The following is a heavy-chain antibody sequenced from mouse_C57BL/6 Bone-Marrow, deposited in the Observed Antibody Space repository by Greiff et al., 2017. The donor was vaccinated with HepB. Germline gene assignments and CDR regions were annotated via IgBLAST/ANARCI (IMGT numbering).Heavy chain of an antibody. CDR2: ISNGGGST. Sequence: DVMLVESGGGLVQPGGSLKLSCAASGFTFSDYYMYWVRQTPEKRLEWVAYISNGGGSTYYPDTVKGRFTISRDNAKNTLYLQMSRLKSEDTAIYYCAGSIYYGSDYWGQGTTLTVSS. J-gene: IGHJ2*01. D-gene: IGHD1-1*01. CDR1: GFTFSDYY. CDR3: AGSIYYGSDY. V-gene: IGHV5-12*01.